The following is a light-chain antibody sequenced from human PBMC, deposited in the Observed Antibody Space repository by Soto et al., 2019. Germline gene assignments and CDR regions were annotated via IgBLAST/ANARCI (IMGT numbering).Light chain of an antibody. Sequence: EIVLPQSPGTLSLSPGERATLSGRASQSVSSSYLAWYQQKPGQAPRLLIYGASSRATGIPDRFSGSGSGTDFTLTISRLEPEDFAVYYCQQYGSSTITVGQGTRLEIK. CDR2: GAS. CDR3: QQYGSSTIT. CDR1: QSVSSSY. J-gene: IGKJ5*01. V-gene: IGKV3-20*01.